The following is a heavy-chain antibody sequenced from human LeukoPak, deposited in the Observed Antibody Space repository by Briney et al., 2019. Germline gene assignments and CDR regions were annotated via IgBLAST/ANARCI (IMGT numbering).Heavy chain of an antibody. V-gene: IGHV3-20*04. J-gene: IGHJ4*02. CDR3: ATSHYYGSGSYSIGVVY. D-gene: IGHD3-10*01. CDR1: GFTFDDYG. CDR2: INWNGGST. Sequence: GGSLRLSCAASGFTFDDYGMSWVRQAPGKGLEWGSGINWNGGSTGYADSVKGRFTISRDNAKNSLYLQMNSLRAEDTALYYCATSHYYGSGSYSIGVVYWGQGTLVTVSS.